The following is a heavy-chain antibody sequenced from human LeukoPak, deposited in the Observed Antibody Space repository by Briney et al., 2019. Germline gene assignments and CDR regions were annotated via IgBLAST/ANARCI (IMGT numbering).Heavy chain of an antibody. Sequence: GGSLRLSCAASGFTFSSYSMKWVRQAPGKGLEWVSSITSSSSYIYYADSVKGRFTISRDNAKNSLYLQMNSLRAEDTAVYYCARYSGSPEYAFDFWGQRTMVTVSS. J-gene: IGHJ3*01. D-gene: IGHD1-26*01. CDR1: GFTFSSYS. CDR3: ARYSGSPEYAFDF. CDR2: ITSSSSYI. V-gene: IGHV3-21*01.